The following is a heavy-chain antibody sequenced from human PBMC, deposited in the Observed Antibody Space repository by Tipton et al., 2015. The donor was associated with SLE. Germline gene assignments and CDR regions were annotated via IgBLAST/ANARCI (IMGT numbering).Heavy chain of an antibody. J-gene: IGHJ3*02. CDR3: ARSFPGSDAFDI. Sequence: GSLRLSCAASGFTFSSYEMNWVRQAPGKGLEWVSYISSSGSTIYYADSVKGRFTISRDNAKNSLFLQLISLRAEDTAVYYCARSFPGSDAFDIWGQGTMVTVSS. CDR2: ISSSGSTI. D-gene: IGHD3-16*02. CDR1: GFTFSSYE. V-gene: IGHV3-48*03.